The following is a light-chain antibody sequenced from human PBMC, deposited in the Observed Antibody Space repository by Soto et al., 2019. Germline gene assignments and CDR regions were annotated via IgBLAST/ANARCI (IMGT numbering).Light chain of an antibody. Sequence: DIQMTQSPSTLFASVGDRVTITCRASQSVRNWLAWYQQKPGRAPHLLIYDSSTLEPGVPTRFRGSSSGTEFTLTIYGLQPDDFGTYSCQQYDGYSPQTFGQVTKLDIK. J-gene: IGKJ1*01. CDR3: QQYDGYSPQT. V-gene: IGKV1-5*01. CDR1: QSVRNW. CDR2: DSS.